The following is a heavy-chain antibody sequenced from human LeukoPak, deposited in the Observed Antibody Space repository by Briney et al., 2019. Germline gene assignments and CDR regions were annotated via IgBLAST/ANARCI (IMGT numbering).Heavy chain of an antibody. J-gene: IGHJ3*02. V-gene: IGHV4-61*08. Sequence: PSQTLSLTCTVSGGSVSSGGFYWTWIRQPPGKGLEWIGYIYYSGSTNYNPSLKSRVTISLDTSKNQFSLKLNSVTAADTAVYYCARDRRLTVTHAALFIWGQGTMVTASS. CDR1: GGSVSSGGFY. CDR2: IYYSGST. CDR3: ARDRRLTVTHAALFI. D-gene: IGHD4-17*01.